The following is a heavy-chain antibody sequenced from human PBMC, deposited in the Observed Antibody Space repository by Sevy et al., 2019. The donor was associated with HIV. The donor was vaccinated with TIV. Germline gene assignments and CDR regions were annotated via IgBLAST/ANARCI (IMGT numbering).Heavy chain of an antibody. V-gene: IGHV3-49*04. CDR1: GFTFGDYC. CDR2: LKSDVYGGTV. D-gene: IGHD6-13*01. Sequence: GGSLRLSCTASGFTFGDYCMSWVRQAPGKGLEWVAFLKSDVYGGTVDHAASVRGRFVISRVDSKTIAYLKMNDLKTEDTGVYYCTRWKAAQSIFDYWGQGALVTVSS. CDR3: TRWKAAQSIFDY. J-gene: IGHJ4*02.